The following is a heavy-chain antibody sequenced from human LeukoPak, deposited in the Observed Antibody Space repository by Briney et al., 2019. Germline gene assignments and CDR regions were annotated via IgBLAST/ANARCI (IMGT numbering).Heavy chain of an antibody. CDR3: SQYSGAPS. CDR2: IRSNANSYAT. J-gene: IGHJ5*02. Sequence: GGSLRLSCAASGFTFSGSAMHWVRQASGKGLEWVGRIRSNANSYATAYAASVKGRFTISRDDSKNTAYLQMNSLKTEDTAVYYCSQYSGAPSLGQGTLVTVSS. CDR1: GFTFSGSA. D-gene: IGHD5-12*01. V-gene: IGHV3-73*01.